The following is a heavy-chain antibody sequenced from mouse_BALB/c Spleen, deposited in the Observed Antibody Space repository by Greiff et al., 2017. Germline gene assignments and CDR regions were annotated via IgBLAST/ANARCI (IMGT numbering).Heavy chain of an antibody. CDR1: GFTFSDYY. Sequence: EVLLVESGGGLVKPGGSLKLSCAASGFTFSDYYMYWVRQTPEKRLEWVATISDGGSYTYYPDSVKGRFTISRDNAKNNLYLQMSSLKSEDTAMYYCARDLWDVEAWFAYWGQGTLVTVSA. CDR3: ARDLWDVEAWFAY. V-gene: IGHV5-4*02. CDR2: ISDGGSYT. D-gene: IGHD4-1*01. J-gene: IGHJ3*01.